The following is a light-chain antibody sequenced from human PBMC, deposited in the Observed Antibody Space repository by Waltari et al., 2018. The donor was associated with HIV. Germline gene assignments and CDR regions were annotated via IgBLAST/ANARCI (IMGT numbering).Light chain of an antibody. CDR3: CSYTCSTTWV. CDR1: SSDVGSYNV. V-gene: IGLV2-23*01. CDR2: EDN. J-gene: IGLJ3*02. Sequence: QSALTQPASVSGSPGQSITISCTGTSSDVGSYNVVSWYQQHPGKAPKLMIYEDNKRPSGVSNRFSGSKSGNTASLTISGLQAEDEADYYCCSYTCSTTWVFGGGTKLTVL.